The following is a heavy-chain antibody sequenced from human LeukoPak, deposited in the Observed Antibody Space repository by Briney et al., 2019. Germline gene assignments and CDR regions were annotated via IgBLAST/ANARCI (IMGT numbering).Heavy chain of an antibody. D-gene: IGHD6-25*01. Sequence: LETLPLTCTVSGDSISRSTYYWAWIRQPPGKGLEWIGSVYYGRSPYFNPSLESRATISVDTSKNHSSLKMSSVTAADTAVYYCARSSGTGTFSYWGQGTLVTVSS. J-gene: IGHJ4*02. CDR2: VYYGRSP. V-gene: IGHV4-39*02. CDR3: ARSSGTGTFSY. CDR1: GDSISRSTYY.